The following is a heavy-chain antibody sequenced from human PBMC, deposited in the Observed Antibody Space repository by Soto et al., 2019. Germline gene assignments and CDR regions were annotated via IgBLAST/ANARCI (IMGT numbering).Heavy chain of an antibody. D-gene: IGHD2-2*01. CDR1: GGTFSSYA. V-gene: IGHV1-69*04. CDR3: ARDLEDIVVVPAVPVGAFDI. CDR2: IIPILGIA. Sequence: ASVKVSCKASGGTFSSYAISWVRQAPGQGLEWMGRIIPILGIANYAQKFQGRVTITADKSTSTAYMELSSLRSEDTAVYYCARDLEDIVVVPAVPVGAFDIWGQGTMVTVSS. J-gene: IGHJ3*02.